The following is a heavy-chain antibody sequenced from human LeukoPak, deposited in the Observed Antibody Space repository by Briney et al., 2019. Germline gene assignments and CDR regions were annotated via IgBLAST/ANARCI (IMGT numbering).Heavy chain of an antibody. D-gene: IGHD1-26*01. J-gene: IGHJ4*02. CDR1: GGSFSGYY. Sequence: SETLSLTCAVYGGSFSGYYWTWIRQPPGKGLEWIGEIDHRGSTNYNPSLKSRVTISVDTSKNQFSLKLSSVTAADTAVYYCARGQRGGSYYLDRRFQPFDYWGQGTLVTVSS. CDR3: ARGQRGGSYYLDRRFQPFDY. V-gene: IGHV4-34*01. CDR2: IDHRGST.